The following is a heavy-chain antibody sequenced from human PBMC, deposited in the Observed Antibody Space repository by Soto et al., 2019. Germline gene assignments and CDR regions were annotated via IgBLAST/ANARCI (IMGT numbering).Heavy chain of an antibody. D-gene: IGHD1-1*01. V-gene: IGHV1-2*02. CDR1: GYTFTDYY. CDR2: LNPNTGAT. CDR3: ARASRYYWNYMMY. J-gene: IGHJ4*02. Sequence: ASVKVSCKASGYTFTDYYIHWVRQAPGQGLEWMGWLNPNTGATSYEQKFQGRVTMTRDTAISTAYMELSSLRSDDTAVYFCARASRYYWNYMMYWGQGTPVTVSS.